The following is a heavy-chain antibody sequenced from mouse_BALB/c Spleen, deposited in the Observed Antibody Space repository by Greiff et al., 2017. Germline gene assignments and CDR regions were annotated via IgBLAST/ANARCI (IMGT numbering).Heavy chain of an antibody. CDR3: ARGLRFAY. D-gene: IGHD3-1*01. V-gene: IGHV14-3*02. J-gene: IGHJ3*01. Sequence: EVQLQQSGAELVKPGASVKLSCTASGFNIKDTYMHGVKQRPEQGLEGIGRIDPANGNTKYDPKFQGKATIPADTSSNTAYLQLSSLTSEDTAVYYCARGLRFAYWGQGTLVTVSA. CDR1: GFNIKDTY. CDR2: IDPANGNT.